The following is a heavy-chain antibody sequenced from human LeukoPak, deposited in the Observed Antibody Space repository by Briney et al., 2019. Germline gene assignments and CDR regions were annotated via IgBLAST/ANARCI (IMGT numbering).Heavy chain of an antibody. J-gene: IGHJ4*02. CDR3: AKGGPQFFDY. V-gene: IGHV3-23*01. CDR1: GFTFSNAW. Sequence: GSLRLSCAASGFTFSNAWMNWVRQAPGKGLEWVSTISGSGGRSYSEDPVKGRFTISRDNSRNTLYLQMNSLRVEDTAIYYCAKGGPQFFDYWGQGTLVTVSS. D-gene: IGHD5-24*01. CDR2: ISGSGGRS.